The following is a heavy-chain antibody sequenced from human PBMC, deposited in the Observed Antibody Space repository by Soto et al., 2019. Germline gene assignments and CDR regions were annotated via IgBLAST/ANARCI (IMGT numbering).Heavy chain of an antibody. D-gene: IGHD2-2*01. CDR1: GFTFSSYA. J-gene: IGHJ4*02. Sequence: GGSLRLSCAASGFTFSSYAMSWVRQAPGKGLEWVSAISGSGGSTYYADSVKGRFTISRDNSKNTLYLQMNSLRAEDTAVYYCARAVKLGYCSSTSCYAPCRFDYWGQGTLVTVSS. CDR3: ARAVKLGYCSSTSCYAPCRFDY. V-gene: IGHV3-23*01. CDR2: ISGSGGST.